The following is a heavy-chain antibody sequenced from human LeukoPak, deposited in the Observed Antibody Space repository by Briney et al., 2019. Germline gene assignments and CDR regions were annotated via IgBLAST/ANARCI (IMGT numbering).Heavy chain of an antibody. CDR2: INPNSGGT. CDR1: GYTFTGYY. D-gene: IGHD5-18*01. CDR3: ARDAMDTLNWFDP. Sequence: ASVKVSFKASGYTFTGYYMHWVRQAPGQGRAWMGWINPNSGGTNYAQKFQGRVTMTRDTSISTAYMELSRLRSDDTAVYYCARDAMDTLNWFDPWGQGTLVTVSS. J-gene: IGHJ5*02. V-gene: IGHV1-2*02.